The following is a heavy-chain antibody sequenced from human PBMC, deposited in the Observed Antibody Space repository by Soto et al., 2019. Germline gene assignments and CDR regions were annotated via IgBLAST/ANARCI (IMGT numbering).Heavy chain of an antibody. CDR2: IIPIFGTA. CDR1: GGTFISYA. D-gene: IGHD2-2*01. J-gene: IGHJ6*02. V-gene: IGHV1-69*13. Sequence: XSVKVSFKASGGTFISYAISWVRQAPGQGLEWMGGIIPIFGTANYAQKFQGRVTITADESTSTAYMELSSLRSEDTAVYYCARDGPPSSTYSMDVWGQGTTVTVSS. CDR3: ARDGPPSSTYSMDV.